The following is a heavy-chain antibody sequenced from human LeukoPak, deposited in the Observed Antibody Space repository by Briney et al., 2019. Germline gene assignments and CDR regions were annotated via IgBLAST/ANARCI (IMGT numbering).Heavy chain of an antibody. D-gene: IGHD6-13*01. Sequence: GGSLRLSCAASGFTVSSNYMSWVRQAPGKGLEWVSSITSSSSFISYADSVKGRFTISRDNAENSLYLQMNNLRAEDTAVYYCARRLIAAAGKGRYFDYWGQGTLVTVSS. CDR1: GFTVSSNY. V-gene: IGHV3-21*01. J-gene: IGHJ4*02. CDR2: ITSSSSFI. CDR3: ARRLIAAAGKGRYFDY.